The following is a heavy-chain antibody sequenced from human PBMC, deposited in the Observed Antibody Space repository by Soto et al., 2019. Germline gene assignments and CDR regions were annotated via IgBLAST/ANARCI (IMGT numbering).Heavy chain of an antibody. V-gene: IGHV3-21*01. Sequence: EVQLLESGGGLVQPGGSLRLSCAASGFTFSSYSMNWVRQAPGKGLEWVSSISSSSSYIYYADSVKGRFTISRDNAKNSLYLQMNSLRAEDTAVYYCAREVHRDYGDGMDVWGQGTTVTVSS. J-gene: IGHJ6*02. D-gene: IGHD3-10*01. CDR2: ISSSSSYI. CDR3: AREVHRDYGDGMDV. CDR1: GFTFSSYS.